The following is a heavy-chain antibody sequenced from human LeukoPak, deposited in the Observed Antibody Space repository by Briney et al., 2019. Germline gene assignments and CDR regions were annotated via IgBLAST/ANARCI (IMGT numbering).Heavy chain of an antibody. D-gene: IGHD3-3*01. CDR3: ARAAILGYFDY. CDR1: GGSISSGDYY. J-gene: IGHJ4*02. Sequence: SETLSLTCTVSGGSISSGDYYWSWIRQPPGKGLEWIGYIYYSGSTYYNPSLKSRVTISVDTSKNQFSLKLSSETAADTAVYYCARAAILGYFDYWGQGTLVTVSS. V-gene: IGHV4-30-4*01. CDR2: IYYSGST.